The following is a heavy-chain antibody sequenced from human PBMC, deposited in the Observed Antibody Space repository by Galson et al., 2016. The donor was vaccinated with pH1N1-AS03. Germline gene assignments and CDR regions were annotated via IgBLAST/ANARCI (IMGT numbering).Heavy chain of an antibody. D-gene: IGHD5-12*01. CDR2: FDPSDSHT. J-gene: IGHJ4*02. CDR1: GYSFTNYW. V-gene: IGHV5-10-1*01. CDR3: ARGYSGFGFVY. Sequence: QSGAEVKKPGESLRISCKGSGYSFTNYWINWVRQMPGKGLEWMGRFDPSDSHTSYSPSFQGHVTFSADKSINTAYLQWSSLKSSATAIYYCARGYSGFGFVYWGQGTLVTVSS.